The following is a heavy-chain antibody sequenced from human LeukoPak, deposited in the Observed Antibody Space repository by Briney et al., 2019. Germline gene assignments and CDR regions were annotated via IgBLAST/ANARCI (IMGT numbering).Heavy chain of an antibody. D-gene: IGHD1-26*01. Sequence: PSETLSLTCAVYGGSFSGYYWSWLRQPPGKGLEWIGEINHSGSTNYNPSLKSRVTISVDTSKNQFSLKLSSVTAADTAVYYCARREPDYYMDVWGKGTTVTISS. CDR2: INHSGST. J-gene: IGHJ6*03. CDR1: GGSFSGYY. V-gene: IGHV4-34*01. CDR3: ARREPDYYMDV.